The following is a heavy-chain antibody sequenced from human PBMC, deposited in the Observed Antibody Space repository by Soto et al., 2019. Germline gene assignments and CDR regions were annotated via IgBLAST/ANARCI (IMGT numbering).Heavy chain of an antibody. CDR3: AREIAVPGTSPGYWYFDL. CDR2: INTGNGNT. V-gene: IGHV1-3*04. Sequence: QVQLVQSGAEVKKPGASVRVSRKASGYTFNNYAMQWVRQAPGQRLEWMGWINTGNGNTKYSENFQGRVTITRDTSASTSYMELSSLRSEDTALYYGAREIAVPGTSPGYWYFDLWGRGTLVTVSS. D-gene: IGHD6-19*01. CDR1: GYTFNNYA. J-gene: IGHJ2*01.